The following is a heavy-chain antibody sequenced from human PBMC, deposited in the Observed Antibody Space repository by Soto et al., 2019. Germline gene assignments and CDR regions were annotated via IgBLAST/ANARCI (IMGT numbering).Heavy chain of an antibody. J-gene: IGHJ6*02. D-gene: IGHD3-3*01. CDR3: ARTYYDFWSGYSSV. CDR1: GGTFSSYA. V-gene: IGHV1-69*13. Sequence: SVKVSCKATGGTFSSYAISWVRQAPGQGLAWMGGIIPIFGTANYAQKFQGRATLTLDEYTRTAYMYLSSLRSEDTAVDYCARTYYDFWSGYSSVWGQGTTVTVSS. CDR2: IIPIFGTA.